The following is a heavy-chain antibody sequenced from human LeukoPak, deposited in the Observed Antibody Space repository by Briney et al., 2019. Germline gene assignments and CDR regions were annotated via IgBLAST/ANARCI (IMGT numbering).Heavy chain of an antibody. CDR1: GLTFSSYG. D-gene: IGHD6-19*01. CDR3: ASTSGWYEPIDY. Sequence: GRSLRLSCAASGLTFSSYGMHWVRQAPGKGLEWVAVIWYDGSNKYYADSVKGRFTISRDNSKNTLYLQMNSLRAEDTAVYYCASTSGWYEPIDYWGQGTLVTVSS. V-gene: IGHV3-33*01. J-gene: IGHJ4*02. CDR2: IWYDGSNK.